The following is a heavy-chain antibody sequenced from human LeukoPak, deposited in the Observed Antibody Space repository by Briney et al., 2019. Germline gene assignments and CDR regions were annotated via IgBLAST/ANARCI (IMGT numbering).Heavy chain of an antibody. Sequence: SETLSLTCTVSGASISSTTYYWGWIRQPPGKGLEWIGTIYYTGSTYYNPSLKSRVTISVDTSKNQFSLKLTSVTAADTAIYYCARDTQQHDWYFDLWGRGTLVTVSS. CDR3: ARDTQQHDWYFDL. D-gene: IGHD6-13*01. V-gene: IGHV4-39*07. J-gene: IGHJ2*01. CDR2: IYYTGST. CDR1: GASISSTTYY.